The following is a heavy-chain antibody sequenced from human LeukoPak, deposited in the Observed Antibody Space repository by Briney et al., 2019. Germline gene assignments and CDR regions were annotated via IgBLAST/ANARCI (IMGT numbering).Heavy chain of an antibody. Sequence: SAVTVSCKASGGTFSSYAISGVRQAAGQGLEWMGGIIPIFGTANYAQKFQGRVMITADESTSTAYMELSSLRSEDTAVYYCAMDSYGYPYYYYYMDVWGKGTTVTVSS. V-gene: IGHV1-69*13. CDR3: AMDSYGYPYYYYYMDV. CDR1: GGTFSSYA. J-gene: IGHJ6*03. D-gene: IGHD5-18*01. CDR2: IIPIFGTA.